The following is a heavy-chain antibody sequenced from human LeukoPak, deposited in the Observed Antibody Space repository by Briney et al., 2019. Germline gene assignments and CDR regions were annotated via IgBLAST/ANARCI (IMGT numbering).Heavy chain of an antibody. CDR1: GGSFSVYY. Sequence: PSQTLSLTCAVYGGSFSVYYWSWIRQPPGKGLEWIGEINHSGSTNYNPSLKSRVTISVDTSKSQFSLKLSSVTAADTAVYYCASSGSIWGYYYYYGMDVWGKGTTVTVSS. D-gene: IGHD7-27*01. J-gene: IGHJ6*04. CDR3: ASSGSIWGYYYYYGMDV. CDR2: INHSGST. V-gene: IGHV4-34*01.